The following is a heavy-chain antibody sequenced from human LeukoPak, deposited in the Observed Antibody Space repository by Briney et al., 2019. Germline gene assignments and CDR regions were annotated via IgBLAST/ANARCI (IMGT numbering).Heavy chain of an antibody. V-gene: IGHV3-30*18. CDR2: ITNDGSDK. J-gene: IGHJ4*02. CDR3: AKVGGRSWFYFDS. CDR1: AFNFSDYG. Sequence: GGSLRLSCAGSAFNFSDYGMDWVRQAPGKGLEWMAVITNDGSDKYYTDSVKGRFSISRDNSKNTLYLQMNSLRPEDTAIYFCAKVGGRSWFYFDSWGQGTVVTVSS. D-gene: IGHD6-13*01.